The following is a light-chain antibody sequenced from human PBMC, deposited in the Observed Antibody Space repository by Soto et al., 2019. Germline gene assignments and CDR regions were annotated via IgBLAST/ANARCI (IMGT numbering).Light chain of an antibody. Sequence: ERVMTQSPATLSLSPGERAALSCRASQSINSELAWYQQKPGQPPRLLIYRAATRATGVPARFTGSESGSEFTLTISGLQSEEFAVYYCQQGHNWPLTFGQGKRLEI. J-gene: IGKJ2*01. V-gene: IGKV3-15*01. CDR1: QSINSE. CDR3: QQGHNWPLT. CDR2: RAA.